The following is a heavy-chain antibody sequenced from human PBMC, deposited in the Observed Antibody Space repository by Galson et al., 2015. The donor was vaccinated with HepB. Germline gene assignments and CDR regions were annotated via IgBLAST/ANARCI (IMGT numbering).Heavy chain of an antibody. CDR1: GFNFRNYG. J-gene: IGHJ5*02. V-gene: IGHV3-30*03. Sequence: SLRLSCAASGFNFRNYGMHWVRQAPGKGLEWVAVISYDGSNEYYADSVKGRFTISRDKLKNTVYLQMNSLGDEDTAVYYCARGNWNYDANSDNWFDPWGQGTLVTVSS. CDR2: ISYDGSNE. D-gene: IGHD3-3*01. CDR3: ARGNWNYDANSDNWFDP.